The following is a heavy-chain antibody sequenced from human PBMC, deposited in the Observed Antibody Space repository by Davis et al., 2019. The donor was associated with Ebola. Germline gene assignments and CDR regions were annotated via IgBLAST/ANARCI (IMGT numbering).Heavy chain of an antibody. Sequence: PSETLSLTCTVSGGSISSYYWSWIRQPPGKGLEWIGYIYYSGSTNYNPSLKSRVTISVDTSKNQFSLKLSSVTAADTAVYYCAGEGTTTGWFDPWGQGTLVTVSS. CDR1: GGSISSYY. CDR2: IYYSGST. CDR3: AGEGTTTGWFDP. V-gene: IGHV4-59*01. J-gene: IGHJ5*02. D-gene: IGHD1-1*01.